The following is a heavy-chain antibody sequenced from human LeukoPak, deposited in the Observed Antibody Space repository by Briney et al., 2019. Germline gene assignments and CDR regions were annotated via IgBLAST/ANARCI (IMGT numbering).Heavy chain of an antibody. V-gene: IGHV4-59*12. CDR1: GGSISSYY. J-gene: IGHJ4*02. CDR2: IYYSGST. D-gene: IGHD3-9*01. CDR3: TRVGEYYDILTGSPKGDNYFDS. Sequence: SETLSLTCTVSGGSISSYYWSWIRQPPGKGLEWIGYIYYSGSTNYNPSLKSRVTISVDTSKNQFSLHLDSVTPEDTAVYFCTRVGEYYDILTGSPKGDNYFDSWGQGTLVTVSS.